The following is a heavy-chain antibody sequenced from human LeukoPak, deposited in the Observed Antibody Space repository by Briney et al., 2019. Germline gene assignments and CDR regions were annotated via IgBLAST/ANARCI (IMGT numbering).Heavy chain of an antibody. D-gene: IGHD3-10*01. V-gene: IGHV3-23*01. J-gene: IGHJ4*02. CDR3: AKIRGRNPEFDY. Sequence: GGSLRLSCAASGFTFSSYAMSWVRQAPGKGLEWVSAISSSGGSTYYADSVKGRFTISRDNSKNTPYLQMNSLRAEDTAVYYCAKIRGRNPEFDYWGQGTLVTVSS. CDR2: ISSSGGST. CDR1: GFTFSSYA.